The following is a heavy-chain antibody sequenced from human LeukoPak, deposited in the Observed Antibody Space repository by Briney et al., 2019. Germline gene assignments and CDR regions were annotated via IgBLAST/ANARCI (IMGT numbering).Heavy chain of an antibody. V-gene: IGHV3-15*07. CDR3: GEAAG. D-gene: IGHD3-10*01. CDR1: GFTFSSFT. Sequence: TGGSLRLSCAASGFTFSSFTINWVRQAPGKGLEWVGRIKSKTDGGTTDYAAPVKDRFTISRDDSKNTLYLQMNSLKTEDTAVYYCGEAAGWGQGTLVTVSS. J-gene: IGHJ4*02. CDR2: IKSKTDGGTT.